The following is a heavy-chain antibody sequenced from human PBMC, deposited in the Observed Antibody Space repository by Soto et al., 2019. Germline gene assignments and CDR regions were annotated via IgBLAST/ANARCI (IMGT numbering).Heavy chain of an antibody. CDR3: ARATRTGYSSS. CDR1: GYTFTSYY. CDR2: INPSGGST. V-gene: IGHV1-46*01. J-gene: IGHJ4*02. D-gene: IGHD6-13*01. Sequence: ASVKVSCKASGYTFTSYYMHWVRQARGQGLEWMGIINPSGGSTSYAQKFQGRVTMTRDTSKSTVYMELSSLRSEDTAVYYCARATRTGYSSSWGQGTLVTVSS.